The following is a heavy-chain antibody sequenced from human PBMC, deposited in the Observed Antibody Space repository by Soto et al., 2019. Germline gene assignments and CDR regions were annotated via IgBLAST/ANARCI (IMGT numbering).Heavy chain of an antibody. CDR2: IYYSGST. CDR3: AKVGPYDSGSYMFRYNWFGP. V-gene: IGHV4-31*03. J-gene: IGHJ5*02. CDR1: GGSISSPGYY. Sequence: PSETLSLTCTVSGGSISSPGYYWSWIRQHPGKGLEWIGYIYYSGSTYYNPSLKSRVTVLIDTSKKQFSLKLSSVTAADTAVYYCAKVGPYDSGSYMFRYNWFGPWGPGTLVTVSS. D-gene: IGHD3-10*01.